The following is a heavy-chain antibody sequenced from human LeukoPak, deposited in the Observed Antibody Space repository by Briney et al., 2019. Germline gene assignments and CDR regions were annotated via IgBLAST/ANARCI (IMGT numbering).Heavy chain of an antibody. CDR1: GDSIRSSSYY. V-gene: IGHV4-39*07. Sequence: SETLSLTCTVSGDSIRSSSYYWGWIRQTPGKGLEWIGEINHSGSTNYNPSLKSRVTISVDTSKNQFSLKLSSVTAADTAVYYCARIYGRGAFDIWGQGTMVTVSS. CDR2: INHSGST. J-gene: IGHJ3*02. D-gene: IGHD5-12*01. CDR3: ARIYGRGAFDI.